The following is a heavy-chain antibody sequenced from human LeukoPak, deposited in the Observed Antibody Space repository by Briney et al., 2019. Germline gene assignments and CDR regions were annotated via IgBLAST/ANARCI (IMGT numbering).Heavy chain of an antibody. V-gene: IGHV3-23*01. CDR1: GFTFSSYA. CDR2: ISGSGGST. J-gene: IGHJ4*02. Sequence: GGSLRLSCAASGFTFSSYAMSWVRQAPGKGLEWVSAISGSGGSTYYADSVKGRFTISRDNSKNTLYLQMNSLRAEDTAVYYCAKGGRITIFGVVIGTFDYWGQGTLVTVSS. CDR3: AKGGRITIFGVVIGTFDY. D-gene: IGHD3-3*01.